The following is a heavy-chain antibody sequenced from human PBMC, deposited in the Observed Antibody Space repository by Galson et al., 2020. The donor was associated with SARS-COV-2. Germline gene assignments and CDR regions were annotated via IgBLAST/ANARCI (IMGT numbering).Heavy chain of an antibody. Sequence: GGSLRLSCSASGFSFSGDYMHWVRQAPGKGLEHVAAISHNGDNIDYADSVKGRFSISRDNPLNTLYLHMSSLRSEDTAVYFCVKDLRTAGSFENWGQGTLGIVSS. CDR1: GFSFSGDY. D-gene: IGHD6-25*01. CDR3: VKDLRTAGSFEN. V-gene: IGHV3-64D*08. CDR2: ISHNGDNI. J-gene: IGHJ4*02.